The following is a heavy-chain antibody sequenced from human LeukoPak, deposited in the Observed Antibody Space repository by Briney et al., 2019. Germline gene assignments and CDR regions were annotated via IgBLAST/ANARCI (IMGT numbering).Heavy chain of an antibody. CDR3: ARVESMGESTVTKLAWFDP. CDR2: INHSGST. CDR1: GGSFSGYY. V-gene: IGHV4-34*01. J-gene: IGHJ5*02. Sequence: SETLSLTCAVYGGSFSGYYWSWIRQRPGEGLEWIGEINHSGSTNYNPSLKSRVTISVDTSKNQFSLKLSSVTAADTAVYYCARVESMGESTVTKLAWFDPWGQGTLVTVSS. D-gene: IGHD4-11*01.